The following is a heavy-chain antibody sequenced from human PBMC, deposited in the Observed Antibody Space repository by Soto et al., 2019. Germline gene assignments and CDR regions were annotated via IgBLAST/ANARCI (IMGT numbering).Heavy chain of an antibody. V-gene: IGHV3-53*01. CDR3: ARVPGGLYYYYGMDV. J-gene: IGHJ6*02. CDR2: IYSGGST. CDR1: GFTVSSNY. Sequence: EVQLVESGGGLIQPGGSLRLSCAASGFTVSSNYMSWVRQAPGKGLEWVSVIYSGGSTYYADSVKGRFTISRDNSMNTLYLQMNSLRAEDTAVYYCARVPGGLYYYYGMDVWGQGTTVTVSS. D-gene: IGHD3-10*01.